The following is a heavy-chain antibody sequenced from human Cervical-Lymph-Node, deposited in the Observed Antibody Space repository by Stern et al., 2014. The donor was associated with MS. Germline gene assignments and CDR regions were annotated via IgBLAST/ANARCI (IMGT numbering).Heavy chain of an antibody. CDR2: INYKGST. CDR3: GRRDYYDSSGYYDDAFDI. J-gene: IGHJ3*02. D-gene: IGHD3-22*01. V-gene: IGHV4-59*01. Sequence: QVQLQESGPGLVKPSETLSLTCTVSGGSISSFYWSWIRQPPGKGLEWIGHINYKGSTNYNPSLKSRVNISVDTSKNQFSLKLSSVTAADTAVYYCGRRDYYDSSGYYDDAFDIWGQGTMVTVSS. CDR1: GGSISSFY.